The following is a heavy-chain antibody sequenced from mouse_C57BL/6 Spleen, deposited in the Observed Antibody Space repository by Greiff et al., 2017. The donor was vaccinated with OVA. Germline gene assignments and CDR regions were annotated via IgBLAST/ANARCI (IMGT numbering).Heavy chain of an antibody. V-gene: IGHV5-4*01. J-gene: IGHJ2*01. D-gene: IGHD1-1*01. CDR2: ISDGGSYT. CDR1: GFTFSSYA. Sequence: EVQVVESGGGLVKPGGSLKLSCAASGFTFSSYAMSWVRQTPEKRLEWVATISDGGSYTYYPDNVKGRFTISRDNAKNNLYLQMSHLKSEDTAMYYCARASIITTVVASPLYYFDYWGQGTTLTVSS. CDR3: ARASIITTVVASPLYYFDY.